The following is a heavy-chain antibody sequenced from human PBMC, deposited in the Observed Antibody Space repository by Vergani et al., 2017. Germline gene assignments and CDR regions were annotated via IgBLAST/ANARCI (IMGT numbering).Heavy chain of an antibody. CDR2: ISGSGGST. Sequence: EVQLLESGGGLVQPGGSLRLSCAASGFTFSSHAMSWVRQAPGKGLEWVSAISGSGGSTYYADSVKGRFTISRDNSKKTLYLQMSSLRAEDTVVYYGARRIGDSGYDLWGRGTLVTVSS. D-gene: IGHD5-12*01. CDR3: ARRIGDSGYDL. V-gene: IGHV3-23*01. J-gene: IGHJ2*01. CDR1: GFTFSSHA.